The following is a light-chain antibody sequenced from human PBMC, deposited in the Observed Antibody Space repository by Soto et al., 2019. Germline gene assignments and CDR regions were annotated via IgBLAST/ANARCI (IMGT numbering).Light chain of an antibody. Sequence: EIVMTQSPATLSVSPGERATLSCRASQSVSSNLAWYQQQPGQAPRLLIYGASIRATGIPDRFSGSGSGTEFTLTISSLQSEDFAVYYCQQSNKWPRTFGQGTKVEIK. CDR1: QSVSSN. J-gene: IGKJ1*01. CDR3: QQSNKWPRT. V-gene: IGKV3-15*01. CDR2: GAS.